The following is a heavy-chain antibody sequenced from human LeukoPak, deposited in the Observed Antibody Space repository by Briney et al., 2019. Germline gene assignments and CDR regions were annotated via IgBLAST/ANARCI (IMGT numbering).Heavy chain of an antibody. V-gene: IGHV1-18*01. D-gene: IGHD4-11*01. CDR1: GYTFPSYG. CDR3: ARGSSKYIFGYYMDV. Sequence: ASVKVSCKASGYTFPSYGISWVRPAPGQGLEWMGWISAYNGNTNYAQKLQGRVTMTTDTSTSTAYMELRSLRSDDTAVYYCARGSSKYIFGYYMDVWGKGTTIIVSS. J-gene: IGHJ6*03. CDR2: ISAYNGNT.